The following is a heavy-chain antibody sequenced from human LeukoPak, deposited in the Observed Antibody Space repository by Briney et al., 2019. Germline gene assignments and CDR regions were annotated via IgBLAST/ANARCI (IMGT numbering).Heavy chain of an antibody. D-gene: IGHD7-27*01. J-gene: IGHJ4*02. V-gene: IGHV3-30*02. CDR2: VLSDGSRK. Sequence: GGSLRLSCAASGFTFSSHGMHSVRQAPGKGLEWVAYVLSDGSRKYYADSVKGRFTISRDDSKNTLFLQMNSLRPEDTALYYCAKDFNWGWDYWGQGTLVTVSS. CDR1: GFTFSSHG. CDR3: AKDFNWGWDY.